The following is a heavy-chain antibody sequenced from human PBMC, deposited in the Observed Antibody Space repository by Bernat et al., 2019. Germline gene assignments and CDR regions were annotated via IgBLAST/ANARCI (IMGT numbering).Heavy chain of an antibody. CDR2: IYSGGST. J-gene: IGHJ4*02. CDR1: GFTVSSNY. CDR3: ATSGPDDLDYFDY. Sequence: EVQLVESGGGLVQPGGSLRLSCAASGFTVSSNYMSWVRQAPGKGLEWVSVIYSGGSTYYADSVKGRFTISRDNSKNTLYLQMNSLRAEDTAVYYCATSGPDDLDYFDYWGQGTLVTVSS. V-gene: IGHV3-66*01. D-gene: IGHD2-21*02.